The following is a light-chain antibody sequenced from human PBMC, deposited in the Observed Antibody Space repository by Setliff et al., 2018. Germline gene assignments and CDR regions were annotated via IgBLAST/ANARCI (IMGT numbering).Light chain of an antibody. CDR2: EVS. V-gene: IGLV2-18*02. CDR1: YSDVGGFDR. J-gene: IGLJ1*01. CDR3: SSFTSTTTFYV. Sequence: QSVLTQPASMSGSPGQSITISCTGTYSDVGGFDRVSWYQQPPGTAPKLIIYEVSHRPSGVSDRFSGSKSGTTASLTISGLRAEDEADYFCSSFTSTTTFYVFGPGTKGTVL.